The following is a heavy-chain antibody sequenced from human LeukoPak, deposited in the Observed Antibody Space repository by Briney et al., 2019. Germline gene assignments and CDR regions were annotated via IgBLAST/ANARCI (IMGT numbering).Heavy chain of an antibody. CDR2: IYSGGST. CDR1: GFTVSSNY. D-gene: IGHD4-23*01. CDR3: AREAAYGGNSRGAFDI. V-gene: IGHV3-53*01. J-gene: IGHJ3*02. Sequence: GGSLRLSCAASGFTVSSNYMSWVRQAPGKGLEWVSLIYSGGSTYYAASVKGRFTISRDNAKNSLYLQMNSLRAEDTAVYYCAREAAYGGNSRGAFDIWGQGTMVTVSS.